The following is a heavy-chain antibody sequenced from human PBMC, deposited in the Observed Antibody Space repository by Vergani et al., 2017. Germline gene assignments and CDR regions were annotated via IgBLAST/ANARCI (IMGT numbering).Heavy chain of an antibody. V-gene: IGHV3-30*18. CDR2: ISYDGSNK. CDR3: AKLTVVSRIISSSSPFDY. Sequence: QVQLVESGGGLVKPGGSLRLSCAASGFTFSSYGMHWVRQAPGKGLEWVAVISYDGSNKYYADSVKGRFTISRDNSKNTLYLQMNSLRAEDTAVYYCAKLTVVSRIISSSSPFDYWGQGTLVTVSS. CDR1: GFTFSSYG. J-gene: IGHJ4*02. D-gene: IGHD6-13*01.